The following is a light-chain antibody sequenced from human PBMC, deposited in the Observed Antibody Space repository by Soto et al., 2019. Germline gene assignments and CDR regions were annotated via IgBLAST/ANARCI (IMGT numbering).Light chain of an antibody. Sequence: QAVVTQPASVSGSPGQSITISCSGTSSDVGGYNYVSWYQQHPGKTPKLMIYEVSNRPSGISNRFSGSKSVNTASLTISGLQAEDEADYYCSSYTSSSTRVFGGGTQLTVL. J-gene: IGLJ3*02. CDR3: SSYTSSSTRV. CDR2: EVS. V-gene: IGLV2-14*01. CDR1: SSDVGGYNY.